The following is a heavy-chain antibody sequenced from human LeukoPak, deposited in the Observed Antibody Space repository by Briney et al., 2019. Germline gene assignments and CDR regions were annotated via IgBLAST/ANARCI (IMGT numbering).Heavy chain of an antibody. D-gene: IGHD6-19*01. V-gene: IGHV3-15*01. Sequence: GGSLRLSCAAYGFTFSNAWMSWVRQAPGKGLEWVGRIKSKTDGGTTDYAAPVKGRFTISRDDSKNTLYLQMNSLRGEDTAVYYCARDRVSGGSGWYGEDYWGQGTLVTVSS. CDR3: ARDRVSGGSGWYGEDY. CDR1: GFTFSNAW. J-gene: IGHJ4*02. CDR2: IKSKTDGGTT.